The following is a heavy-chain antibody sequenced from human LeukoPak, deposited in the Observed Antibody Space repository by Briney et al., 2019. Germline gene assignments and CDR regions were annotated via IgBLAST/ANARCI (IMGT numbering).Heavy chain of an antibody. CDR1: GFTFGDYA. V-gene: IGHV3-49*04. CDR3: TKSPLDSSGYYDYFDY. J-gene: IGHJ4*02. CDR2: IRSKAYGGTT. Sequence: GGSLRLSCTASGFTFGDYAMSWVRQAPGKGLEWVGFIRSKAYGGTTEYAASVKGRFTIPRDDSKSIAYLQMNSLKTEDTAVYYCTKSPLDSSGYYDYFDYWGQGTLVTVSS. D-gene: IGHD3-22*01.